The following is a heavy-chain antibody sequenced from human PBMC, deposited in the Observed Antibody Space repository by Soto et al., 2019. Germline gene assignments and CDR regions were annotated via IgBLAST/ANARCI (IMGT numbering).Heavy chain of an antibody. Sequence: SETLSLTCTVSGGSISSYYWSWIRQPAGKGLEWIGRIYTSGSTNYNPSLKSRVTMSVDTSKNQFSLKLSSVTAADTAVYYCARAAGVEQQLVGAFDYWGEGTPVPVSP. V-gene: IGHV4-4*07. CDR3: ARAAGVEQQLVGAFDY. CDR2: IYTSGST. CDR1: GGSISSYY. D-gene: IGHD6-13*01. J-gene: IGHJ4*02.